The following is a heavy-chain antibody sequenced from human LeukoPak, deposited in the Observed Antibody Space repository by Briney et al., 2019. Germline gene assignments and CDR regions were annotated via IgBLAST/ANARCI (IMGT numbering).Heavy chain of an antibody. D-gene: IGHD3-16*01. CDR2: ISYDGSNK. Sequence: PGGSLRLSCAASGFTFSSYGMHWVRQAPGKGLEWVAVISYDGSNKYYADSVKGRFTISRDNSKNTLYLQMSSLRAEDTAVYYCARARDYHFDYWGQGTLVTVSS. V-gene: IGHV3-30*03. CDR1: GFTFSSYG. CDR3: ARARDYHFDY. J-gene: IGHJ4*02.